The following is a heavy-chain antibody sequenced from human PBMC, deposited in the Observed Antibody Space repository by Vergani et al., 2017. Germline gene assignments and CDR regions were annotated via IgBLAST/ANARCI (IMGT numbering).Heavy chain of an antibody. CDR1: GGSISSYY. CDR3: ARDSWLLWFGYPAGEYYGMDV. CDR2: IYYSGRT. Sequence: QVQLQESGPGLVKPSETLSLPCTVSGGSISSYYWSWIRQPPGKGLEWIGYIYYSGRTNYNPSLKSRVTISVDTSKNQFSLRLSSVTAADTAVYYCARDSWLLWFGYPAGEYYGMDVWGQGTTVTVSS. J-gene: IGHJ6*02. V-gene: IGHV4-59*01. D-gene: IGHD3-10*01.